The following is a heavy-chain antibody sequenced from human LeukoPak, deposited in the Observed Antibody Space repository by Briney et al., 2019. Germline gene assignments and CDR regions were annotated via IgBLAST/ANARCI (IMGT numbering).Heavy chain of an antibody. CDR2: ISAYNGNT. D-gene: IGHD1-26*01. CDR1: GYTFTGYG. V-gene: IGHV1-18*01. CDR3: ALRSGSYSSFDY. Sequence: ASVKVSCKASGYTFTGYGISWVRQAPGQGLEWMGWISAYNGNTNYAQKLQGRVTMTTDTSTSTAYVELRSLRSDDTAVYYCALRSGSYSSFDYWGQGTLVTVSS. J-gene: IGHJ4*02.